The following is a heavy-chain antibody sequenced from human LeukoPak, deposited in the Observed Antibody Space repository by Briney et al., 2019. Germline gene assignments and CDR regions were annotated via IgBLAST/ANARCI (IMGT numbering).Heavy chain of an antibody. CDR1: GFTFSSYS. J-gene: IGHJ4*02. V-gene: IGHV3-21*04. D-gene: IGHD5-24*01. Sequence: GGSLRLSCAASGFTFSSYSMNWVRQAPGKGLEWVSSISSSSSYIYYADSVKGRFTISRDNAKNSVYLQMSGLRAEDTAVYYCARDRLDGYIPSDYWGQGTLVTVSS. CDR2: ISSSSSYI. CDR3: ARDRLDGYIPSDY.